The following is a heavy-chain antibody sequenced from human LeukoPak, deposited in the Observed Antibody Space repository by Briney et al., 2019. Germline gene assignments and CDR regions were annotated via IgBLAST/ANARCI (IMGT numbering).Heavy chain of an antibody. J-gene: IGHJ6*03. CDR3: ARAAIAAARIYYYMDV. CDR2: ISSSGSTI. Sequence: GGSLRLFCAASGFTFSSYEMNWVRQAPGKGLEWVSYISSSGSTIYYADSVKGRFTISRDNAKNSLYLQMNSLRAEDTAVYYCARAAIAAARIYYYMDVWGKGTTVTVS. D-gene: IGHD6-13*01. CDR1: GFTFSSYE. V-gene: IGHV3-48*03.